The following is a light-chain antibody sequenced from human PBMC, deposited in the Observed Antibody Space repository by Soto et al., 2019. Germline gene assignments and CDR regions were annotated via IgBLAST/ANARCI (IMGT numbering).Light chain of an antibody. Sequence: VSLALCKGKGATLSCRASKSVSSSYLAWYQQKPGQAPRLLIYGASSRATGIPFRFSEGGSGTNFAVAACRLKPYEDGMSDRNQYVQTLGHGTKVDIK. CDR2: GAS. CDR3: NQYVQT. CDR1: KSVSSSY. J-gene: IGKJ1*01. V-gene: IGKV3-20*01.